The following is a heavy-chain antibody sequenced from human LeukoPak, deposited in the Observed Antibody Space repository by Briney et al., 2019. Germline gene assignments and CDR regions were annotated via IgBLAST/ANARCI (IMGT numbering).Heavy chain of an antibody. Sequence: RGSLRLSCAASGFTFSSYAMSWVRQAPGKGLEWVSAISGSGGSTYYADSVKGRFTISRDNSKNTLYLQMNSLRAEDTAVYYCAKTPYHDFWSGYYIDYWGQGTLVTVSS. V-gene: IGHV3-23*01. CDR3: AKTPYHDFWSGYYIDY. D-gene: IGHD3-3*01. CDR1: GFTFSSYA. CDR2: ISGSGGST. J-gene: IGHJ4*02.